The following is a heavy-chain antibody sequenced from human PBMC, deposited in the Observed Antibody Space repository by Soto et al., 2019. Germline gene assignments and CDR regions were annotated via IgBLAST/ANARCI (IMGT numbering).Heavy chain of an antibody. CDR1: GFTFSDSF. Sequence: QVQLVESGGGLVKPGGSLRLSCAASGFTFSDSFMSWSRQAPGKGLEWLSYISGRDGNIYYADSVRGRFTISRDNAKNSVYLQMNTLRAEGTAVYSWAGEQRTNAMAVWRNGTTVTASP. CDR3: AGEQRTNAMAV. J-gene: IGHJ6*04. CDR2: ISGRDGNI. V-gene: IGHV3-11*01.